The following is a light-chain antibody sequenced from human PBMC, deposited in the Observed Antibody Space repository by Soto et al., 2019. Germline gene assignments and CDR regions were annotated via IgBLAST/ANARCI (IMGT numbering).Light chain of an antibody. CDR1: SSDVGGYNY. CDR2: DVS. Sequence: QSVLTQPASVSGSPGQSITISCTGTSSDVGGYNYVSWYQQHPGKAPKLMIYDVSNRPSGVSNRFSGSKSGNTASLTISGLQAEDEADYYCSSYPSSSTLYVFRTGTKVTVL. CDR3: SSYPSSSTLYV. J-gene: IGLJ1*01. V-gene: IGLV2-14*01.